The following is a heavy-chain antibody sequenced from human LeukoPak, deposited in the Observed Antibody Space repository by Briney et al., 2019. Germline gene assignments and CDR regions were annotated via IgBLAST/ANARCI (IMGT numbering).Heavy chain of an antibody. CDR1: GYSISSGYY. J-gene: IGHJ6*03. D-gene: IGHD3-22*01. Sequence: SETLSLTCTVSGYSISSGYYWGWIRQPPGKGLEWIGSIYHSGSTYYNPSLKSRVTISVDTSKNQFSLKLSSVTAADTAVYYCAGAPSDSSGYSSYYYCMDVWGKGTTVTVSS. CDR2: IYHSGST. V-gene: IGHV4-38-2*02. CDR3: AGAPSDSSGYSSYYYCMDV.